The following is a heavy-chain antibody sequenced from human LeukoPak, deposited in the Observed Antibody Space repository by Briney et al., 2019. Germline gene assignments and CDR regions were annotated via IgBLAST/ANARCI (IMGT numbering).Heavy chain of an antibody. CDR1: GYTFTGYY. V-gene: IGHV1-2*02. CDR2: INPNSGGT. J-gene: IGHJ4*02. Sequence: ASVKVSCKASGYTFTGYYMHRVRQAPGQGLEWTGWINPNSGGTNYARKFQGRVTMTRDTSISTAYMELSRLRSDDTAVYYCARVNSGSYPGGPYYFDYWGQGTLVTVSS. D-gene: IGHD1-26*01. CDR3: ARVNSGSYPGGPYYFDY.